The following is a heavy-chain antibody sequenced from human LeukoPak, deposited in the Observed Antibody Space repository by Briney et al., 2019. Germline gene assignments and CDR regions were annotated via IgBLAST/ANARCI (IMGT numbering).Heavy chain of an antibody. J-gene: IGHJ4*02. CDR3: ARVRKRGNSDY. V-gene: IGHV3-74*01. Sequence: GGSLRVSCAASGFTFSSYWMHWVRQVPGKGLMWVSRVDIEGIRTNYADSVRGRFTISRDNTKNTLYLQMNSLRVEDTAVYYCARVRKRGNSDYWGQGTLVTVAS. CDR2: VDIEGIRT. CDR1: GFTFSSYW. D-gene: IGHD2/OR15-2a*01.